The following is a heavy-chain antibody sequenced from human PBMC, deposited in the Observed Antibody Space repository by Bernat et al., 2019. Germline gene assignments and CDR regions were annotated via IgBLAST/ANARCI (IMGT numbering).Heavy chain of an antibody. V-gene: IGHV4-31*03. CDR1: GGSISSGGYY. CDR3: ATPSHLQYYDFWSGHDAFDI. CDR2: IYYSGST. D-gene: IGHD3-3*01. Sequence: QVQLQESGPGLVKPSQTLSLTCTVSGGSISSGGYYWSWIRQHPGKGLEWIGYIYYSGSTYYNPSLKSRVTISVDTSKNQFSLKLSSVTAADTAVYYCATPSHLQYYDFWSGHDAFDIWGQGTMVTVSS. J-gene: IGHJ3*02.